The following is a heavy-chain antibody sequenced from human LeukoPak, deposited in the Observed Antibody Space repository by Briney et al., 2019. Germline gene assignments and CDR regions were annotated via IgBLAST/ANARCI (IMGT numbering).Heavy chain of an antibody. D-gene: IGHD3-10*01. CDR3: ARVRGYGSGSYYTVSHYFDY. V-gene: IGHV1-18*01. CDR2: ISAYNGNT. Sequence: ASVKVSCKASGYTFTSYGISWVRQAPGQGLEWMGWISAYNGNTNYAQKLQGRVTMTTDTSTSTAYMELSSLRSDDTAVYYCARVRGYGSGSYYTVSHYFDYWGQGTLVTVSS. J-gene: IGHJ4*02. CDR1: GYTFTSYG.